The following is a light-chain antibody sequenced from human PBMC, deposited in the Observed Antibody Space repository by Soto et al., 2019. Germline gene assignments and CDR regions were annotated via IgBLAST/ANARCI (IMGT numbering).Light chain of an antibody. CDR1: QSISSW. J-gene: IGKJ1*01. V-gene: IGKV1-5*03. CDR3: QQYDSYST. Sequence: DIQMTQSPSTLSASVGDRVTITCRASQSISSWVAWYQQKPGKAPKLLVYKASTLESGVPSRFSGSGSGTEFTLTISSLQPDDFATYYYQQYDSYSTFGQGTKVEIK. CDR2: KAS.